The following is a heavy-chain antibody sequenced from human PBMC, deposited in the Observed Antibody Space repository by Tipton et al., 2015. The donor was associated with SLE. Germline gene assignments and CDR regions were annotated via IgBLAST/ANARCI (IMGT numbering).Heavy chain of an antibody. V-gene: IGHV3-23*01. CDR1: GFTFSSYA. Sequence: GSLRLSCAASGFTFSSYAMSWVRQAPGKGLEWVSAISGSGGSTYYADSVKGRFTISRDNSKNTLYLQMNSLRAEDTAVYYCAKGGGQWLAADYWGQGTLVTVSS. CDR3: AKGGGQWLAADY. D-gene: IGHD6-19*01. J-gene: IGHJ4*02. CDR2: ISGSGGST.